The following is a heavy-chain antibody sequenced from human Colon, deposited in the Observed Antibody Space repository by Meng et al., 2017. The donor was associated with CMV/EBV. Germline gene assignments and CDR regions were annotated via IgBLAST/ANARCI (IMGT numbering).Heavy chain of an antibody. CDR1: GFTFGDYY. J-gene: IGHJ4*02. CDR2: ISSGGNSM. CDR3: ATQDAFCSVF. V-gene: IGHV3-11*01. D-gene: IGHD2-15*01. Sequence: GESLKISCAVSGFTFGDYYMTWIRQAPGKGLEWISHISSGGNSMHFADSVKGRFTISRDNAKNSLYLQMNSLRAEDTAIYYCATQDAFCSVFWGQGALVTVSS.